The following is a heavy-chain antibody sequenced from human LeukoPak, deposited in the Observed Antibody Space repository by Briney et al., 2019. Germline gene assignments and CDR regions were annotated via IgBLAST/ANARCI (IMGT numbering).Heavy chain of an antibody. J-gene: IGHJ4*02. CDR2: ITGSGGGT. CDR3: ARGLGSYQ. V-gene: IGHV3-23*01. CDR1: GFILRNYA. Sequence: GGSLRLSCAASGFILRNYAMNWVRQAPGKGPEWVSSITGSGGGTSYADSVKGRFTISRDNSKSTLYLQLNSLSAEDTAVYYCARGLGSYQWGQGTLVTVSS. D-gene: IGHD1-26*01.